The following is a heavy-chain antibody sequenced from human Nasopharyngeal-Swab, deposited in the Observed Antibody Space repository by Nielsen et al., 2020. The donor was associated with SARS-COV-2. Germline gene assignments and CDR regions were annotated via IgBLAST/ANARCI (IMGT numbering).Heavy chain of an antibody. V-gene: IGHV3-30*04. CDR1: AFVFSSYA. D-gene: IGHD3-10*01. Sequence: GESLKISCAASAFVFSSYAMHWVRQTPGKGLEWVALVSYDGSSKFYADSVKGRFSISRDNPKNTLFLDMYSLRLEDTALYYCARDLAESGSGTYSKSDFGIDVWGQGTTVTVSS. CDR2: VSYDGSSK. J-gene: IGHJ6*02. CDR3: ARDLAESGSGTYSKSDFGIDV.